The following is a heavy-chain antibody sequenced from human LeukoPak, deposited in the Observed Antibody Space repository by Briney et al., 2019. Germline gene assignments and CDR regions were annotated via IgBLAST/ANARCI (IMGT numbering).Heavy chain of an antibody. Sequence: SVKVSCKASGGTFSSYTISWVRQAPGQGLEWMGRTIPILGIANYAQKFQGRVTTTADKSTSTAYMELSSLRSEDTAVYYCALSTSCCDYWGQGTLVTVSS. CDR1: GGTFSSYT. J-gene: IGHJ4*02. CDR3: ALSTSCCDY. D-gene: IGHD2-2*01. V-gene: IGHV1-69*02. CDR2: TIPILGIA.